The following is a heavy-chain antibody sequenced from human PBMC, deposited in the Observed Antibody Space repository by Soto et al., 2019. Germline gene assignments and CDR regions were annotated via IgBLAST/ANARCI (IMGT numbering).Heavy chain of an antibody. J-gene: IGHJ4*02. CDR3: ARWVRGVIDPYFDY. Sequence: QVQLQESGPGLVKPSQTLSLTCTVSGGSISSGGYYWSWIRQHPGKGLEWIGYIYYSGSTYYNPSLKSCVTISVDTSKNQFSLKLSSVTAADTAVYYCARWVRGVIDPYFDYWGQGTLVTVSS. CDR2: IYYSGST. V-gene: IGHV4-31*03. CDR1: GGSISSGGYY. D-gene: IGHD3-10*01.